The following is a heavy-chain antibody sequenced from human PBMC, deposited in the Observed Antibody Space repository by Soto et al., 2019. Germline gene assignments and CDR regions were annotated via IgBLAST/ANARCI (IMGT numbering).Heavy chain of an antibody. CDR3: AKAPHTGGLFEVYMDV. CDR2: ISGSGGST. CDR1: GFTFSSYA. Sequence: GGSLRLSCAASGFTFSSYAMSWVRQAPGKGLEWVSAISGSGGSTYYADSVKGRFTISRDNSKNTLYLQMNSLRAEDTAVYYCAKAPHTGGLFEVYMDVWGKGTTVTVSS. V-gene: IGHV3-23*01. D-gene: IGHD3-10*01. J-gene: IGHJ6*03.